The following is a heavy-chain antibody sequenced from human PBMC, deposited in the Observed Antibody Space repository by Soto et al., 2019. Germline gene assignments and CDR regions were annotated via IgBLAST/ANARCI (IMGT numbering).Heavy chain of an antibody. V-gene: IGHV3-48*02. J-gene: IGHJ4*02. CDR2: ISSSSSTI. D-gene: IGHD3-10*01. Sequence: EVQLVESGGGLVQPGGSMRLSCAASRFTFSDYSMNWVRQARGKGLEWVSYISSSSSTIYYADSVKDRFIISSDNAKNSLYLHLNSLSDEDTAVYYCATSRFGDLWVHFDYCGQGTLVTVCS. CDR1: RFTFSDYS. CDR3: ATSRFGDLWVHFDY.